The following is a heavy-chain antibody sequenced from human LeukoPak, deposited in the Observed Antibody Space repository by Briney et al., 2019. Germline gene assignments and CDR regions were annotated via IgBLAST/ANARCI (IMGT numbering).Heavy chain of an antibody. D-gene: IGHD4-23*01. V-gene: IGHV3-30-3*01. CDR2: ISYDGSNK. J-gene: IGHJ4*02. Sequence: GGSLRLSCAASGFTFSSYAMHWVRQAPGKGLEWVAVISYDGSNKYYADSVKGRFTISRDNSKNTLYLQMNSLRAEDTAVYYCARDGGHTVANYFDYWAREPWSPSPQ. CDR1: GFTFSSYA. CDR3: ARDGGHTVANYFDY.